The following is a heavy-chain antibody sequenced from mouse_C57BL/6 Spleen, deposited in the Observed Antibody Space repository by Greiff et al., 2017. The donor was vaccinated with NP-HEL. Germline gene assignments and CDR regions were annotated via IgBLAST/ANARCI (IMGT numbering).Heavy chain of an antibody. CDR2: IRNKANGYTT. CDR3: ARSELGYFDY. J-gene: IGHJ2*01. D-gene: IGHD4-1*01. CDR1: GFTFTDYY. V-gene: IGHV7-3*01. Sequence: EVMLVESGGGLVQPGGSLSLSCAASGFTFTDYYMSWVRQPPGKALEWLGFIRNKANGYTTEYSASVKGRFTISRDNSQSILYLQMNALRAEDSATYYCARSELGYFDYWGQGTTLTVSS.